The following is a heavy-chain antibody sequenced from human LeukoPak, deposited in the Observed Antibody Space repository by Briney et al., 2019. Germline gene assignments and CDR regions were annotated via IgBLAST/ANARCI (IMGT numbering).Heavy chain of an antibody. J-gene: IGHJ5*02. CDR2: INPNSGGT. Sequence: ASVKVSCKASGYTFTGYYMHWARQAPGQGLEWMGWINPNSGGTNYAQKFQGRVTMTRDTSISTAYMELSRLRSDDTAVYYCARDCCEGIAAAGTPWFDPWGQGTLVTVSS. V-gene: IGHV1-2*02. CDR3: ARDCCEGIAAAGTPWFDP. D-gene: IGHD6-13*01. CDR1: GYTFTGYY.